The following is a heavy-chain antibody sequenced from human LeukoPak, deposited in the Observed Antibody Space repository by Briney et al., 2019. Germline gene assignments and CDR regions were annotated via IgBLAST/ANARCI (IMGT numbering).Heavy chain of an antibody. CDR3: ARSAYPGNSVIED. Sequence: GGSLRLSRAASGFSFSSYWMHWVRQAPGKGLVWVSRIKGDGSYITYADSVKGRFTISRDNAKNTLYLQMNSLRAEDTAVYYCARSAYPGNSVIEDWGRGTLVTVSS. D-gene: IGHD4-23*01. CDR1: GFSFSSYW. V-gene: IGHV3-74*01. CDR2: IKGDGSYI. J-gene: IGHJ4*02.